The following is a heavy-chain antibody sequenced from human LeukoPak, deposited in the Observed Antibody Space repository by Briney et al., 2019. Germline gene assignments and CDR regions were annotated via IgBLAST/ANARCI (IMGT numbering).Heavy chain of an antibody. CDR2: ISYDGSNK. Sequence: PGRSLRLSCAASGFTFSSYGMHWVRQAPGKGLEWVAVISYDGSNKYYADSVKGRFTISRDNSKNTLYLQMNSLRAEDTAVYYCAKDRYYYDSSGYVDYWGQGTLVTYSS. J-gene: IGHJ4*02. D-gene: IGHD3-22*01. CDR3: AKDRYYYDSSGYVDY. V-gene: IGHV3-30*18. CDR1: GFTFSSYG.